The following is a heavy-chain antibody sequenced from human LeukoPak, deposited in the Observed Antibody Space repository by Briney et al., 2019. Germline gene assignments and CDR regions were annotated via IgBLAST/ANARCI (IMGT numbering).Heavy chain of an antibody. J-gene: IGHJ4*02. CDR1: GFTFSTFE. V-gene: IGHV3-23*01. D-gene: IGHD3/OR15-3a*01. CDR3: AKVATWTHFDY. Sequence: PGGSLRLSCAASGFTFSTFEMNWVRQAPGKGLEWVSALSGTSDSTYYADSVKGRFSTSRDNSKNTLYLQISSLRVEDTAVYYCAKVATWTHFDYWGQGILVTVSS. CDR2: LSGTSDST.